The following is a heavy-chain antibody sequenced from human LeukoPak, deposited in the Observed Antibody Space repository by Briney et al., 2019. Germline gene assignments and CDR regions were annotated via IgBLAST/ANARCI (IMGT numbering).Heavy chain of an antibody. Sequence: ASVKVSCKDSGYTLTRYGISWVRQDPGPASEWVGWISAYNGKTNYVQKLQGRVTMTTETSTSTAYMELRSLRSDDTAVYYCARQAVAGILFDYWGQGTLVTVSS. J-gene: IGHJ4*02. CDR2: ISAYNGKT. V-gene: IGHV1-18*01. D-gene: IGHD6-19*01. CDR3: ARQAVAGILFDY. CDR1: GYTLTRYG.